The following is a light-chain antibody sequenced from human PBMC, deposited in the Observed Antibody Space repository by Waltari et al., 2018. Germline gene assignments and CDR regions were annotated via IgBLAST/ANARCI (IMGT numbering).Light chain of an antibody. J-gene: IGLJ3*02. CDR1: SDINVGHYN. CDR2: YNSDSDK. Sequence: QPVLTQPPSSSASPGESARLTCTLPSDINVGHYNIYWYQQKPGSPPRYLLYYNSDSDKGQGSGVPSRFSGSKDASANTGILLISGLQSEDEADYYCMIWPSNAWVFGGGTKLTVL. CDR3: MIWPSNAWV. V-gene: IGLV5-37*01.